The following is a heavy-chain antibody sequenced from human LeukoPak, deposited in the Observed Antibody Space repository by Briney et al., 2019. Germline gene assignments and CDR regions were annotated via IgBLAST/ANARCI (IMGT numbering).Heavy chain of an antibody. CDR3: ARDNGNKYYFDY. D-gene: IGHD2-8*01. Sequence: GGSLRLSCAASGFTFSSYAMSWVRQAPGKGLEWVSDISGSGDTTYYADSVKGRFTISRDNSKNTLYLQMNSLRAEDTAVYYCARDNGNKYYFDYWGQGTLVTVSS. V-gene: IGHV3-23*01. J-gene: IGHJ4*02. CDR2: ISGSGDTT. CDR1: GFTFSSYA.